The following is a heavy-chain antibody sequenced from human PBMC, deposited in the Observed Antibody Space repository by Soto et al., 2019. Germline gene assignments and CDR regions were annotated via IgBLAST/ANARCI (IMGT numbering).Heavy chain of an antibody. D-gene: IGHD6-13*01. CDR1: GFTFADYA. CDR2: ISWNSGSI. V-gene: IGHV3-9*01. CDR3: AKDWRSSWLFDY. Sequence: EVQLVESGGGLVQPGRSLRLSCAASGFTFADYAMHWVRQAPGKGLEWVSGISWNSGSIGYAASVKGRFTISRDNAKNSLYLQMNSLRAEDTAVYYCAKDWRSSWLFDYWGQGTLVTVSS. J-gene: IGHJ4*02.